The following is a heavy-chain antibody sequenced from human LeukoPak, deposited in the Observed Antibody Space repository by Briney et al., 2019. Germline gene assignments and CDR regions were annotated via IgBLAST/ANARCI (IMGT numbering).Heavy chain of an antibody. V-gene: IGHV1-46*01. CDR2: SNPSNPSGGST. D-gene: IGHD3-10*01. CDR3: ARGSMVRGVIIGSLVY. J-gene: IGHJ4*02. Sequence: ASVKVSCKASGYIFTNYYLHWVRQAPGQQLEWMGVSNPSNPSGGSTSYAQKFQGRVTMTRDTSTSTVHMELRSLRSDDTAVYYCARGSMVRGVIIGSLVYWGQGTLVTVSS. CDR1: GYIFTNYY.